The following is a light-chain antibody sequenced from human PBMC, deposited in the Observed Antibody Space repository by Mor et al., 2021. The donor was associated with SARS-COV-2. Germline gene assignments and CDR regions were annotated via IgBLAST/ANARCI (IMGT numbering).Light chain of an antibody. J-gene: IGLJ2*01. Sequence: GGYNYVSWYQQHPGKAPKLMIYDVSNRPSGVSNRFSGSKSGNTASLTISGLQAEDEADYYCSSYTSSSTPYVVFGGG. V-gene: IGLV2-14*04. CDR1: GGYNY. CDR2: DVS. CDR3: SSYTSSSTPYVV.